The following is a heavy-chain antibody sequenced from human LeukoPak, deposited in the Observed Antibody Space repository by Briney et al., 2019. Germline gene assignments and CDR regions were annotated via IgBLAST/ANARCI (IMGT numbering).Heavy chain of an antibody. D-gene: IGHD1-7*01. Sequence: GSLRLSCAASGFTFSSYSMNWVRQAPGKGLEWVSSISSSSSYIYYADSVKGRFTISRDNAKNSLYLQMNSLRAEDTAVYYCARDWRDNWNYENLNWFDPWGQGTLVTVSS. CDR2: ISSSSSYI. CDR3: ARDWRDNWNYENLNWFDP. CDR1: GFTFSSYS. V-gene: IGHV3-21*04. J-gene: IGHJ5*02.